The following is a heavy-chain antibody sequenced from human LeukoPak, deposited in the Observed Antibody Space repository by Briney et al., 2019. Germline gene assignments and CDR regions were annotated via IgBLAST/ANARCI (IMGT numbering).Heavy chain of an antibody. Sequence: TSETLSLTCTVSGGSISSGSYYWSWIRQPAGKGLEWIGRIYTSGSTNYNPSLKSRVTISVDTSKNQFSLKLSSVTAADTAVYYCARDIRTTVTTWFDPWGQGTLVTVSS. D-gene: IGHD4-17*01. CDR1: GGSISSGSYY. CDR2: IYTSGST. CDR3: ARDIRTTVTTWFDP. J-gene: IGHJ5*02. V-gene: IGHV4-61*02.